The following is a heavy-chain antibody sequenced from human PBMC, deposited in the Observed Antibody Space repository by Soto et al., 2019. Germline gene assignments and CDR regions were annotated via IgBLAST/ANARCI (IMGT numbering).Heavy chain of an antibody. J-gene: IGHJ2*01. CDR3: AKEIKGRYDPGWYFDL. CDR1: GFTFDDYA. V-gene: IGHV3-9*01. D-gene: IGHD1-20*01. CDR2: ISWNSGSI. Sequence: EVQLVESGGGLVQPGRSLRLSCAASGFTFDDYAMHWVRQAPGKGLEWVSGISWNSGSIGYADSVKGRFTISRDNAKNSLYLQMNSLRAEDTALYYCAKEIKGRYDPGWYFDLWGRGTLVTVSS.